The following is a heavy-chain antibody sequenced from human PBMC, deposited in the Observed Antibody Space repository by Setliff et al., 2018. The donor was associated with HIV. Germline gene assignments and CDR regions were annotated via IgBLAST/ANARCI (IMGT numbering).Heavy chain of an antibody. D-gene: IGHD3-10*01. CDR2: IYYSGST. CDR1: GASIGSSTYY. CDR3: ARHPAEGSGSYAALKRYFDL. J-gene: IGHJ2*01. V-gene: IGHV4-39*01. Sequence: SETLSLTCTVSGASIGSSTYYWGCIRQPPGKGLEWIGSIYYSGSTYYNPSLKSRVTISRDTSKNHLSLKLSSVTAADTAIYYCARHPAEGSGSYAALKRYFDLWGRGTLVTVSS.